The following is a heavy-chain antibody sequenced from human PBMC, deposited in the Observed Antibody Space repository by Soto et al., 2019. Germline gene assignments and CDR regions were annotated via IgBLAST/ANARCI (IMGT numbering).Heavy chain of an antibody. D-gene: IGHD6-13*01. V-gene: IGHV3-23*01. CDR1: GFDFSGYA. J-gene: IGHJ4*02. CDR3: AKDRGYAGNWYTGDS. Sequence: EVQLLESGGGAVQPGGSLRLSCEGSGFDFSGYAMAWVRQAPGKGLEWVSSISGSGGTTYYEDSVKDRFTISRDNSKNTLYRERYSLGAEDTALYYCAKDRGYAGNWYTGDSWGQGTLVTVSS. CDR2: ISGSGGTT.